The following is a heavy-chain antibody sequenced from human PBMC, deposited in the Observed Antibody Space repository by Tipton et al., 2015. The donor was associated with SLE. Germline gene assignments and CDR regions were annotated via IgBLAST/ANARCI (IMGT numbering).Heavy chain of an antibody. J-gene: IGHJ3*02. D-gene: IGHD3-10*01. V-gene: IGHV4-30-4*01. CDR1: GDSISSGNYY. CDR2: IYYSGST. CDR3: ARGARGSYYAVAFDI. Sequence: TLSLTCTVSGDSISSGNYYWNWIRQPPGKGLEWIGYIYYSGSTYYNPSLKSRVTISVDTSKNQFSLKLSSVTAADTAVYYCARGARGSYYAVAFDIWGQGTMVTVSS.